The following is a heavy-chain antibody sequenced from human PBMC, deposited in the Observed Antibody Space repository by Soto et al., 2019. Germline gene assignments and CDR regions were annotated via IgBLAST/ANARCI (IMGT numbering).Heavy chain of an antibody. D-gene: IGHD6-13*01. V-gene: IGHV4-31*03. CDR2: IYYSGST. Sequence: QVQLQESGPGLVKPSQTLSLTCTVSGGSISSGGYYWSWIRQHPGKGLEWIGYIYYSGSTYYNPSLKSRVTIAVDTSKNQFSLKLSSVTAADTAVYYCARVVAAGTGRGRYYFDYWGQGTLVTVSS. J-gene: IGHJ4*02. CDR1: GGSISSGGYY. CDR3: ARVVAAGTGRGRYYFDY.